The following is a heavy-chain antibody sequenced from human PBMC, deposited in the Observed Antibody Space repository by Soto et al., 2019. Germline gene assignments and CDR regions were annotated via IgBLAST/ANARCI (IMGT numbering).Heavy chain of an antibody. Sequence: QVQLQESGPGLVKPSQTLSLTCSVSGSSTVSHYHWTWIRQPPGKGLEWMGYLFNSGTTFYNPSRTSRRSISMDTSGNHFSLELRSVTAADTAVYYCALALGPTTGLDYWGQGTLVTVSS. J-gene: IGHJ4*02. V-gene: IGHV4-31*02. CDR3: ALALGPTTGLDY. CDR1: GSSTVSHYH. D-gene: IGHD1-26*01. CDR2: LFNSGTT.